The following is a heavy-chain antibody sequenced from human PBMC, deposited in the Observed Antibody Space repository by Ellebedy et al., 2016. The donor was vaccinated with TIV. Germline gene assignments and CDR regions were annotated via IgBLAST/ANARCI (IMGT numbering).Heavy chain of an antibody. CDR3: ARGAAMVSYYYYGMDV. Sequence: SETLSLXXAVSGGSISSSNWWSWVRQPPGKGLEWIGEIYHSGSTNYNPSLKSRVTISVDKSKNQFSLKLSSVTAADTAVYYCARGAAMVSYYYYGMDVWGQGTTVTVSS. D-gene: IGHD5-18*01. CDR2: IYHSGST. V-gene: IGHV4-4*02. J-gene: IGHJ6*02. CDR1: GGSISSSNW.